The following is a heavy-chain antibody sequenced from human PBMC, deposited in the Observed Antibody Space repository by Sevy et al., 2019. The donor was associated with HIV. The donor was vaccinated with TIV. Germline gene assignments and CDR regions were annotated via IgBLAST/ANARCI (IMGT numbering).Heavy chain of an antibody. CDR1: GFNFSSYG. V-gene: IGHV3-30*18. D-gene: IGHD3-3*01. Sequence: GGSLRLSCAASGFNFSSYGMYWVRQAPGKGLEWVAVISYDGSSKYYADSVKGRFTISRDNSKNTVYLQINRLRAEDTAVYYCAKESGSYYDFWSGHDAFAIWGQGTMVTVSS. J-gene: IGHJ3*02. CDR3: AKESGSYYDFWSGHDAFAI. CDR2: ISYDGSSK.